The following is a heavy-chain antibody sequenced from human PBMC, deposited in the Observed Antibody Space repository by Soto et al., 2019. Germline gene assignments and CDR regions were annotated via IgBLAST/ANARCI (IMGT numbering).Heavy chain of an antibody. CDR1: GGSVSSDSYY. D-gene: IGHD2-15*01. CDR2: IYYSGTT. CDR3: ASHLVXXXGXXCYPGDGFDV. Sequence: QLQLQESGPGLVKPSETLSLTCTVSGGSVSSDSYYWGWIRQPPGKGLEWIGSIYYSGTTFYNPSLRSRVTIYVDXSQNRFSLRLSSVXAADTAVYYCASHLVXXXGXXCYPGDGFDVWGQGTMVTVSS. J-gene: IGHJ3*01. V-gene: IGHV4-39*01.